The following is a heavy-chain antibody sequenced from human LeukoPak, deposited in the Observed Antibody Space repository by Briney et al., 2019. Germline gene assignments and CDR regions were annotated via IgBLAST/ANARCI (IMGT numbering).Heavy chain of an antibody. CDR2: INPNSGGT. CDR1: GYTFTGYY. V-gene: IGHV1-2*02. CDR3: ARDRYYYAISEGGGFDY. Sequence: ASVKVSCKASGYTFTGYYMHWVRQAPGQGLEWMGWINPNSGGTNYAKKFQGRVTMTRDTSISTAYMELSRLSSGETAVYYCARDRYYYAISEGGGFDYWGQGTLVTVSS. J-gene: IGHJ4*02. D-gene: IGHD3-22*01.